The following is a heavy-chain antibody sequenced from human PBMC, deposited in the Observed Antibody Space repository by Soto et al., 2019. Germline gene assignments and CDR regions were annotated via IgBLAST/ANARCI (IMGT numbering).Heavy chain of an antibody. Sequence: ASVKVSCKASGYTFTSYYMHWVRQAPGQGLEWMGIINPSGGSTSYAQKFQGRVTMTRDTSTSPVYMELSSLSAEDTALYYCTREGEVTMVRDYWGQGTLVTVSS. V-gene: IGHV1-46*01. J-gene: IGHJ4*02. CDR3: TREGEVTMVRDY. CDR1: GYTFTSYY. D-gene: IGHD3-10*01. CDR2: INPSGGST.